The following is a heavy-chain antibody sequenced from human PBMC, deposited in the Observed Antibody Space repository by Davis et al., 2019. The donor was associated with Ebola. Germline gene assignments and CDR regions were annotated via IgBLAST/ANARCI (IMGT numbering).Heavy chain of an antibody. J-gene: IGHJ4*02. D-gene: IGHD3-10*01. V-gene: IGHV3-7*01. CDR1: GFTFSRYE. Sequence: PGGSLRLSCAASGFTFSRYEVNWVRQAPGKGLEWVANIKHHGGESYYVDSVKGRFAISRDNTGNSLSLQMNSLRAEDTAIYYCASGEGDYYGSVSFDYWGQGILVTVSS. CDR2: IKHHGGES. CDR3: ASGEGDYYGSVSFDY.